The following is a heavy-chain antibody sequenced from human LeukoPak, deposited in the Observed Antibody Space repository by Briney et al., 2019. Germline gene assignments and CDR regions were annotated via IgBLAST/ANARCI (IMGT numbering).Heavy chain of an antibody. CDR1: GYTFTSYG. D-gene: IGHD3-22*01. V-gene: IGHV1-18*01. CDR2: ISAYNSNT. CDR3: ARGLQRYYDSSGYYYYFDY. Sequence: ASVKVSCKASGYTFTSYGINWVRQTPGQELEWMGWISAYNSNTHYAQKLQGRVTMTTDTSTSTAYMEVRSLRSDDTAVYYCARGLQRYYDSSGYYYYFDYWGQGTLVTVSS. J-gene: IGHJ4*02.